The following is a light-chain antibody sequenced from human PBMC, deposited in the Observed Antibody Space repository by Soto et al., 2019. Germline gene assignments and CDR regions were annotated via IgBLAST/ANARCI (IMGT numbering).Light chain of an antibody. CDR2: DAS. Sequence: DIQMTQSPPTLSASVGDRVSITCRASQSISVWLAWFQQKPGKAPKLLIYDASTLQSEVPSRFSGSGSGTEFTLTISRLQPDDFATYYCHHYNSYPYTFGQGTKLEI. V-gene: IGKV1-5*01. CDR1: QSISVW. J-gene: IGKJ2*01. CDR3: HHYNSYPYT.